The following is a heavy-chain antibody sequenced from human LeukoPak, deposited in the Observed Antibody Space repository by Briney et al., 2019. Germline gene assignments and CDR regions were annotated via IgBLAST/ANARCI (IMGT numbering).Heavy chain of an antibody. V-gene: IGHV3-23*01. CDR1: XFTFSSSA. Sequence: SLRLSCXXXXFTFSSSALSWVRQAPGKGLEWVSTISGSGGTTYYADSVKGRFTISRDSSKSALYLQMNGLRAEDTAVYYCAKDGQWLGLFDYWGQGTLVTVSS. D-gene: IGHD6-19*01. CDR2: ISGSGGTT. J-gene: IGHJ4*02. CDR3: AKDGQWLGLFDY.